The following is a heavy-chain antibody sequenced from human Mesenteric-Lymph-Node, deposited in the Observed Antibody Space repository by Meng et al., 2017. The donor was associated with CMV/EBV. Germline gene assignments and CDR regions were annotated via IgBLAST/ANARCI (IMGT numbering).Heavy chain of an antibody. V-gene: IGHV4-39*07. CDR3: ARGDTHLYDSSGYYLDY. CDR1: GGSTSSSSYY. J-gene: IGHJ4*02. Sequence: SETLSLTCTVSGGSTSSSSYYWGWIRQPPGKGLEWIGSIYYSGSTYYNPSLKSRVTISVDTSKNQFSLKLSSVTAADTAVYYCARGDTHLYDSSGYYLDYWGQGTLVTVSS. CDR2: IYYSGST. D-gene: IGHD3-22*01.